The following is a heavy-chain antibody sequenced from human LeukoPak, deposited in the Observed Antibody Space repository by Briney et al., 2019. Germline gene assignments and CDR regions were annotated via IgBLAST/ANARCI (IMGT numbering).Heavy chain of an antibody. CDR2: ISDNGGNT. Sequence: GGSLRLSCSASGFTFSNYAIHWVRQAPGEGLEYVSTISDNGGNTNYADSVKGRFTISRDNSKNTLYLQMSSLRPEDTAVYYCVKAAGSWYGYFDYWGQGTLVTASS. D-gene: IGHD6-13*01. CDR3: VKAAGSWYGYFDY. J-gene: IGHJ4*02. CDR1: GFTFSNYA. V-gene: IGHV3-64D*06.